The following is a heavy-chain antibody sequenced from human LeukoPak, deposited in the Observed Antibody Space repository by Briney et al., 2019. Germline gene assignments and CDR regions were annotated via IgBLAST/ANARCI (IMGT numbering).Heavy chain of an antibody. Sequence: PSETLSLTCTVSGDSISSYYWNWIRQAPGKGLEWMGYIYDSGSTNYNPSLKSRVTISVDTSKNQFSLKLSSVTAADTAVYYCARGYSSGWIDYWGQGTLVTVSS. CDR3: ARGYSSGWIDY. J-gene: IGHJ4*02. D-gene: IGHD6-19*01. V-gene: IGHV4-59*08. CDR2: IYDSGST. CDR1: GDSISSYY.